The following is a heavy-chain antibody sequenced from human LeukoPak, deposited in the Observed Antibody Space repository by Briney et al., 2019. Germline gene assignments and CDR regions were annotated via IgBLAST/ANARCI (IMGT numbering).Heavy chain of an antibody. CDR2: ISYDETNK. Sequence: GGSLRLSCAASGLTFSSYAMHWVRQAPGKGLEWVAVISYDETNKHYADSVKGRFTISRDNSKNTLYLQMNSLRAEDTAVYYCATSPRYKQQLGYFDYWGQGTLVTVSS. V-gene: IGHV3-30-3*01. CDR1: GLTFSSYA. CDR3: ATSPRYKQQLGYFDY. J-gene: IGHJ4*02. D-gene: IGHD6-13*01.